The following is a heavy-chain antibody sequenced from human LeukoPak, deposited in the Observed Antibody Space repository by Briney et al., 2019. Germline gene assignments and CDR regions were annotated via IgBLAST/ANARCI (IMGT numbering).Heavy chain of an antibody. V-gene: IGHV3-30*03. J-gene: IGHJ4*02. CDR2: ISYDGSNK. Sequence: GGSLRLSCAASGFTFSSYGMHWVRQAPGKGLEWVAVISYDGSNKYYADSVKGRFTISRDNSKNMLYLQMGSLRAEDMAVYYCASASTYCTSIGCPSGNYWGQGTLVTVSS. CDR1: GFTFSSYG. CDR3: ASASTYCTSIGCPSGNY. D-gene: IGHD2-8*01.